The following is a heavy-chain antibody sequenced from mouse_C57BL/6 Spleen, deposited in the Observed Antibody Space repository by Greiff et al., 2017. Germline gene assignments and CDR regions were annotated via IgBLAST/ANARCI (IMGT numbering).Heavy chain of an antibody. CDR1: GYTIKNYC. D-gene: IGHD2-3*01. CDR3: ARSRYGYYDWFAY. Sequence: VQLQQSVAELVRPGASVKLSCTASGYTIKNYCMHWVKQRPGQGLEWIGKIDPGNGNTKYTQKFKGKATLTADTSSSTAYMQLSSLTSEDSAIYYCARSRYGYYDWFAYWGQGTLVTVSA. J-gene: IGHJ3*01. CDR2: IDPGNGNT. V-gene: IGHV14-3*01.